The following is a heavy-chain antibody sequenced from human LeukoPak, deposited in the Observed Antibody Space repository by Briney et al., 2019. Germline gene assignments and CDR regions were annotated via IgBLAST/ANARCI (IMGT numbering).Heavy chain of an antibody. V-gene: IGHV4-39*01. D-gene: IGHD6-13*01. J-gene: IGHJ6*03. Sequence: SETLSLXCTVSGGSMSSSSYYWGWSRQPPGKGPEWIGSMYYSGITYYNPSLKSRVTISVDTSKNQFSLKLSSVTAADTAVYFCARHVYSSSWIYYYYYMDVWGKGTTVTVSS. CDR1: GGSMSSSSYY. CDR2: MYYSGIT. CDR3: ARHVYSSSWIYYYYYMDV.